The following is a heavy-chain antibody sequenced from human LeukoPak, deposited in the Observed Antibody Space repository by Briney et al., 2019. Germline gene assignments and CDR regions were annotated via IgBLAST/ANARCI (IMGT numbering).Heavy chain of an antibody. CDR1: GFTFNSYW. Sequence: GGSLRLSCAASGFTFNSYWMRWVRQAPGKGLVWVSRINTDGSGTTYADSVKGRFTTSRDSAKNTVYLQMNSLRAEDTAVYYCARDLRLSRGSSGYLFDYWGQGALVTVSS. V-gene: IGHV3-74*01. J-gene: IGHJ4*02. CDR3: ARDLRLSRGSSGYLFDY. D-gene: IGHD3-22*01. CDR2: INTDGSGT.